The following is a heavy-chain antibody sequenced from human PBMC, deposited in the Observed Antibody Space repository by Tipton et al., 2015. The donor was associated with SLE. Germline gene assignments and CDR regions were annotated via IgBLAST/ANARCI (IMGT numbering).Heavy chain of an antibody. D-gene: IGHD3-10*01. V-gene: IGHV4-38-2*01. CDR3: ARGWVRIQGTEFDP. Sequence: GLVKPSETLSLTCGVSGDSISSNNYWGWIRQPPGKGLEWIGSVSHSGSVYYNPSLKSRVSISIDTAKNQVSLRLTSVTAADTSVYFCARGWVRIQGTEFDPWGQGTLVIVSS. J-gene: IGHJ5*02. CDR2: VSHSGSV. CDR1: GDSISSNNY.